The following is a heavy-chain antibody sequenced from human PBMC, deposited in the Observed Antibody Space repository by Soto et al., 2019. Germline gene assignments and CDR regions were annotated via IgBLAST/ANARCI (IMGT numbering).Heavy chain of an antibody. CDR1: DDSISSSGY. J-gene: IGHJ6*02. Sequence: SETLSLTYAVSDDSISSSGYWTWIRHPPGKGLEWIGYIYLGGSINYNPSLESRVTISVDTSKNQFSLKVSSVTAADTAVYYCARLGGYCSSTSCYGYYGMDVWGQGTTVTVSS. CDR2: IYLGGSI. V-gene: IGHV4-4*08. CDR3: ARLGGYCSSTSCYGYYGMDV. D-gene: IGHD2-2*01.